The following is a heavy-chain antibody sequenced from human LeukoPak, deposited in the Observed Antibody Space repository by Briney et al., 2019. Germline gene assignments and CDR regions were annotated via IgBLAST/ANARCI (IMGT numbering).Heavy chain of an antibody. D-gene: IGHD3-22*01. V-gene: IGHV4-39*07. Sequence: SETLSLTCTVSGGSISSSSYYWGWIRQPPGKGLEWIGNIYYSGSTYYNPSLKSRVTISVDTSKNQFSLKLSSVTAADTAVYYCARVRVNYYDSSGYADAFDIWGQGTMVTVSS. J-gene: IGHJ3*02. CDR2: IYYSGST. CDR3: ARVRVNYYDSSGYADAFDI. CDR1: GGSISSSSYY.